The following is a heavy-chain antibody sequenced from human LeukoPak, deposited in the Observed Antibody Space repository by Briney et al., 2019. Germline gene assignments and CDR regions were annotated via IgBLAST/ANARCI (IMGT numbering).Heavy chain of an antibody. D-gene: IGHD4-23*01. CDR1: GGSISSYY. Sequence: PSETLSLTCPVCGGSISSYYWSWIRQPPSTGLECIGYMYYSGGTNYNPSLKSRVTISVDTSNNQFSLKLSSVTAADTAVYYCARVSVVYYYMDVWGKGTTVTVSS. J-gene: IGHJ6*03. CDR2: MYYSGGT. V-gene: IGHV4-59*01. CDR3: ARVSVVYYYMDV.